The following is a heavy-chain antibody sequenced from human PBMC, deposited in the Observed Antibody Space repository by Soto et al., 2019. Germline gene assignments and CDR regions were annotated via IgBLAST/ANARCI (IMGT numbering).Heavy chain of an antibody. J-gene: IGHJ4*02. Sequence: SETLSLTCTVSGGSISSSSYYWGWIRQPPGKGLEWIGSIYYSGSTYYNPSLKSRVTISVDTSKNQFSLKLSSVTAADTAVYYCARYGSYGFPFDYWGQGTLVTVSS. CDR3: ARYGSYGFPFDY. V-gene: IGHV4-39*01. D-gene: IGHD5-18*01. CDR2: IYYSGST. CDR1: GGSISSSSYY.